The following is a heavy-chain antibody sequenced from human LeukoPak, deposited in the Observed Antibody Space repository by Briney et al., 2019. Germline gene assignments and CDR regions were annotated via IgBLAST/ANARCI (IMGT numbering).Heavy chain of an antibody. J-gene: IGHJ4*02. D-gene: IGHD6-19*01. CDR1: GFTFSSYA. V-gene: IGHV3-30*18. Sequence: GGSLRLSCAASGFTFSSYAMHWVRQAPGKGLEWVAVMSYDGGTKYYAESVKGRITISRDNSKNTLYLQINSLRAEDTAVYYCAKVPRQNGWFPLSDYWGQGALVTVSS. CDR2: MSYDGGTK. CDR3: AKVPRQNGWFPLSDY.